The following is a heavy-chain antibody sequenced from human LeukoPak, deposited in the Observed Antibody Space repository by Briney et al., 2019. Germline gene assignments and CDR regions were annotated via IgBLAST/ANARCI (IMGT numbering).Heavy chain of an antibody. D-gene: IGHD3-10*01. J-gene: IGHJ2*01. Sequence: GGSLRLSCAASGFTFSSYDMHWVRQAPAKGLEWVAVIWYDGSSKYYADSVKGRFTISRDNSKNTLYLQMNSLRAEDTAVYYCAKGRRGGYWYFDLWGRGTLVTVSS. CDR2: IWYDGSSK. V-gene: IGHV3-33*06. CDR1: GFTFSSYD. CDR3: AKGRRGGYWYFDL.